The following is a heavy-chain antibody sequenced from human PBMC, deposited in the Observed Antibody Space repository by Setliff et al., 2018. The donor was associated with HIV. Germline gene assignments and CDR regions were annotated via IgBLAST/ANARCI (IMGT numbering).Heavy chain of an antibody. J-gene: IGHJ6*03. CDR1: GFSFSNYA. D-gene: IGHD5-18*01. CDR3: ARDQWGYSYGYYYYYYMDV. Sequence: LRLSCSASGFSFSNYAMSWVRQAPGKGLEWVSVIYSGGSTYYADSVKGRFTISRDNSKNTLYLQMNSLRAEDTAVYYCARDQWGYSYGYYYYYYMDVWGKGTTVTVSS. V-gene: IGHV3-66*02. CDR2: IYSGGST.